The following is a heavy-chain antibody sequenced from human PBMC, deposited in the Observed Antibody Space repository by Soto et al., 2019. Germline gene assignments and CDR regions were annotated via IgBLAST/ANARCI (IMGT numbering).Heavy chain of an antibody. CDR2: IDGAAATT. V-gene: IGHV3-74*01. D-gene: IGHD1-26*01. CDR3: ARGGAMGVDY. J-gene: IGHJ4*02. Sequence: GEPLKISCTASGFTFNNKWMHWVRQAPGKGLVWLSRIDGAAATTNYADSVKGRFTISRDNAKNIVFLHVNGLTDEDTAVYYCARGGAMGVDYWGQGTLVTVSS. CDR1: GFTFNNKW.